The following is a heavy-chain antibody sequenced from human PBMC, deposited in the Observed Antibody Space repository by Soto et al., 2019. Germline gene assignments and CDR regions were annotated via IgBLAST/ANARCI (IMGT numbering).Heavy chain of an antibody. Sequence: QVQLVQSGAEVKKPGASVKVSCKASGYTFTRYGISWVRQAPGHGLEWMGWISARNGNTYYAEKFQGRVIMTTDTSTSTAYMDLRSLRSDDTAVYYCVRGKSDIAAAGSAFDLWGQGTMVTVSS. CDR3: VRGKSDIAAAGSAFDL. CDR1: GYTFTRYG. V-gene: IGHV1-18*01. J-gene: IGHJ3*01. CDR2: ISARNGNT. D-gene: IGHD6-13*01.